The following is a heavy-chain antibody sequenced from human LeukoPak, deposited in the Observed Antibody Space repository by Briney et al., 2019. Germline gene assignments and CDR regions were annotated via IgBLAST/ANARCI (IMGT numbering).Heavy chain of an antibody. CDR3: ATYHDTTGYFKEAFEM. J-gene: IGHJ3*02. V-gene: IGHV3-48*01. CDR2: ISTTSETI. CDR1: GLRFSRYN. Sequence: GGSLRLSCTTSGLRFSRYNFNWVRQAPGKGLECLSYISTTSETIYYGDSVKGRFNISRDNAKNFLYLEMDSLRAEDTAVYFCATYHDTTGYFKEAFEMWGQGTFVTVSS. D-gene: IGHD3-22*01.